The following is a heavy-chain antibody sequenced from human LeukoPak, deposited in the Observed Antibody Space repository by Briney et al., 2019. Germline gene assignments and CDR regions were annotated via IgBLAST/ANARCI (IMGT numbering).Heavy chain of an antibody. D-gene: IGHD7-27*01. CDR2: IHSSGST. V-gene: IGHV4-4*07. CDR3: ARAPYQTGRFDY. Sequence: SETLSLTCTVSGDSISNYYWSSIRQSAGKGLEWIGRIHSSGSTNYNPSLKSRLTMSVDTSKNQFSLKLTSVTAADTAVYFCARAPYQTGRFDYWGQGTLVTVSS. J-gene: IGHJ4*02. CDR1: GDSISNYY.